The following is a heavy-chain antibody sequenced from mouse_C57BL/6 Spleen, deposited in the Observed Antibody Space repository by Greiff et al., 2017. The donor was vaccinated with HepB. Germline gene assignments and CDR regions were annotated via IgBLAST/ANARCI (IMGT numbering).Heavy chain of an antibody. CDR3: ARPELGRYFDY. V-gene: IGHV1-42*01. J-gene: IGHJ2*01. Sequence: EVQLVESGPELVKPGASVKISCKASGYSFTGYYMNWVKQSPEKSLEWIGEINPSTGGTTYNQKFKAKATLTVDKSSSTAYMQLKSLTSEDSAVYYCARPELGRYFDYWGQGTTLTVSS. CDR1: GYSFTGYY. CDR2: INPSTGGT. D-gene: IGHD4-1*01.